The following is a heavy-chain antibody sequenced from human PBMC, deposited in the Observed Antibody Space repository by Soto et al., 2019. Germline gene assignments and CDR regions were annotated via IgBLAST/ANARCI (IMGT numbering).Heavy chain of an antibody. D-gene: IGHD1-7*01. CDR3: AKDGTTGIWGYYYYYGMDV. Sequence: PGGSLRLSCAASGFTFSSYGMHWVRQAPGKGLEWVAVISYDGSNKYYADSVKGRFTISRDNSKNTLYLQMNSLRAEDTAVYYCAKDGTTGIWGYYYYYGMDVWGQGTTVTVSS. CDR2: ISYDGSNK. CDR1: GFTFSSYG. V-gene: IGHV3-30*18. J-gene: IGHJ6*02.